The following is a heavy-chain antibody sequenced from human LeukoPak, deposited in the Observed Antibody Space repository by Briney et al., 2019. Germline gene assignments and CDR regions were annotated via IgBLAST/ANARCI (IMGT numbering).Heavy chain of an antibody. D-gene: IGHD1-26*01. CDR2: ISTTGDVT. CDR3: AKGGSGSYYDRFDS. V-gene: IGHV3-23*01. J-gene: IGHJ4*02. CDR1: GFTFSPYV. Sequence: PGGSLRLSCAASGFTFSPYVVGWVRQAPGKGLEWVSVISTTGDVTFYADSVKGRFTISRDNSKNTLYLQMNSLRVEDTAIYYCAKGGSGSYYDRFDSWGQGTLVTVSS.